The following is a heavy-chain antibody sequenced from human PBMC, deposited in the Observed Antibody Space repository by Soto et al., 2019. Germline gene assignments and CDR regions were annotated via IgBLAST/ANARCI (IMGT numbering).Heavy chain of an antibody. CDR2: IIPIFGTA. Sequence: GASVKVSCKASGGTFSSYAISWVRQAPGQGLEWMGGIIPIFGTANYAQKFQGRVTITADESTSTAYMELSSLRSEDTAVHYCAREERVIFRNLFDPWGQGTQVTVSS. V-gene: IGHV1-69*13. CDR3: AREERVIFRNLFDP. J-gene: IGHJ5*02. D-gene: IGHD3-16*02. CDR1: GGTFSSYA.